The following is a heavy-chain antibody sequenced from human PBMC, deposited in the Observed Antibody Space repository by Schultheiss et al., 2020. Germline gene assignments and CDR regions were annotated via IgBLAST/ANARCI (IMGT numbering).Heavy chain of an antibody. Sequence: GGSLRLSCAASGFTFDDYGMSWVRQAPGKGLEWVSSISSSSSYIYYADSVKGRFTISRDNAKNSLYLQMNSLRAEDTAVYYCARGRYYYDSSGFDYWGQGTLVTVSS. J-gene: IGHJ4*02. D-gene: IGHD3-22*01. V-gene: IGHV3-21*04. CDR2: ISSSSSYI. CDR1: GFTFDDYG. CDR3: ARGRYYYDSSGFDY.